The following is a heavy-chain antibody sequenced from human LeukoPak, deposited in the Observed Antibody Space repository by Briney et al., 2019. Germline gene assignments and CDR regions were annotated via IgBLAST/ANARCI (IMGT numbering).Heavy chain of an antibody. Sequence: PSETLSLTCTVSGYSISSGYYWGWIRQPPGKGLEWIGYIYYSGSTNYNPSLKSRVTMSVDTSKNQFSLKLSSVTAADTAVYYCARLPSKSGWYGGRDYYYYGMDVWGQGTTVTVSS. CDR3: ARLPSKSGWYGGRDYYYYGMDV. CDR1: GYSISSGYY. D-gene: IGHD6-19*01. J-gene: IGHJ6*02. CDR2: IYYSGST. V-gene: IGHV4-38-2*02.